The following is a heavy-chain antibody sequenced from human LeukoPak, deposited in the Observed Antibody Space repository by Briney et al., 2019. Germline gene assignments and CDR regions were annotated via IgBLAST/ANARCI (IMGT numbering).Heavy chain of an antibody. Sequence: ASVTVSFTASGYTFTSYGISWVRQAPGQGLEWMGVINPSGGSTSYAQKFQGRVTMTRDMSTSTVYMELSSLRSEDTAVYYCARALGYSMATIHFDYWGQGTLVTVSS. D-gene: IGHD5-12*01. CDR3: ARALGYSMATIHFDY. V-gene: IGHV1-46*01. CDR1: GYTFTSYG. J-gene: IGHJ4*02. CDR2: INPSGGST.